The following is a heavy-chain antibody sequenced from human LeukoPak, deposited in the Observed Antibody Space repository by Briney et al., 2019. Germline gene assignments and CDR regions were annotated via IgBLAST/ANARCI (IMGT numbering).Heavy chain of an antibody. Sequence: SSETLSLTCTVSGGSISSYYWSWIRQPPGKGLEWIGYIYYSGSTNYNPSLKSRVTISVDTSKNQFSLKLSSVTAADTAVYYCARGPPTYSSGPGFPFEFDYWGQGTLVTVS. J-gene: IGHJ4*02. CDR1: GGSISSYY. D-gene: IGHD6-19*01. CDR2: IYYSGST. V-gene: IGHV4-59*01. CDR3: ARGPPTYSSGPGFPFEFDY.